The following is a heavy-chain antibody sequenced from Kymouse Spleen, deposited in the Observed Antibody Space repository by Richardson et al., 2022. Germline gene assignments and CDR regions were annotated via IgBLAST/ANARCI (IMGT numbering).Heavy chain of an antibody. Sequence: QVQLVESGGGVVQPGRSLRLSCAASGFTFSSYGMHWVRQAPGKGLEWVAVISYDGSNKYYADSVKGRFTISRDNSKNTLYLQMNSLRAEDTAVYYCAKDRWNHYYYYGMDVWGQGTTVTVSS. J-gene: IGHJ6*02. CDR1: GFTFSSYG. CDR3: AKDRWNHYYYYGMDV. D-gene: IGHD1-1*01,IGHD1-14*01,IGHD1-20*01. V-gene: IGHV3-30*18. CDR2: ISYDGSNK.